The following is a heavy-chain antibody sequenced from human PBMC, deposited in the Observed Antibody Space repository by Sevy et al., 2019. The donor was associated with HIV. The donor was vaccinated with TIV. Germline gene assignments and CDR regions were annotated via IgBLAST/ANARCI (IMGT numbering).Heavy chain of an antibody. V-gene: IGHV4-59*01. CDR1: GGSISSYY. D-gene: IGHD6-19*01. CDR3: ARVTAVAGYYYYYYMDV. CDR2: IYYSGST. J-gene: IGHJ6*03. Sequence: SETLSLTCTVSGGSISSYYWSWIRQPPGKGLEWIGYIYYSGSTSYNPSLKSRVTISVDTSKNQFSLKLSSVTAADTAVYYCARVTAVAGYYYYYYMDVWGKGTTVTVSS.